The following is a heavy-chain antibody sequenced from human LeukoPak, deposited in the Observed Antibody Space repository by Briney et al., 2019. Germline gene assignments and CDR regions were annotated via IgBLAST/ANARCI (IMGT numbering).Heavy chain of an antibody. J-gene: IGHJ4*02. CDR1: GGSISRYY. CDR2: IYYSGST. Sequence: SETLSLTCTVSGGSISRYYWSWIRQPPGKGLEWIGYIYYSGSTNYNPSLKSRVTISVDTSKNQFSLKLSSVSAADTAVYYCARASGTMTTHYYDSSVDYWGQGTLVTVSS. V-gene: IGHV4-59*08. CDR3: ARASGTMTTHYYDSSVDY. D-gene: IGHD3-22*01.